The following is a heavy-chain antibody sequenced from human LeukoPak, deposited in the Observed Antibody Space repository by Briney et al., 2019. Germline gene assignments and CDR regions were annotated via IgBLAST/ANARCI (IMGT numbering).Heavy chain of an antibody. D-gene: IGHD3-9*01. V-gene: IGHV3-21*01. J-gene: IGHJ4*02. Sequence: NPGGSLRLSCAASGFTLSSYSMNWVRQAPGKGLEWVSSISSSSSYRYYADSVKGRFTISRDNAKNSLYLQMNSLRAEDTAVYYCAKDSARCDVLTGYYRARNPDYWGQGTLVTVSS. CDR2: ISSSSSYR. CDR3: AKDSARCDVLTGYYRARNPDY. CDR1: GFTLSSYS.